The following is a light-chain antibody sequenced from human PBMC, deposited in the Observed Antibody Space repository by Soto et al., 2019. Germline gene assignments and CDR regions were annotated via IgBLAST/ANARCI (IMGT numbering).Light chain of an antibody. CDR3: GSYGGSNNWV. J-gene: IGLJ3*02. V-gene: IGLV2-8*01. CDR2: EVR. Sequence: SALTQPPSASGSPGQSVTISCTGTTSDIGRYNYVSWYQQHPGTAPKLIIYEVRKRPSGVPDRFSASKSANSASLTVSGLRPEDEADYYCGSYGGSNNWVFGGGTKLTVL. CDR1: TSDIGRYNY.